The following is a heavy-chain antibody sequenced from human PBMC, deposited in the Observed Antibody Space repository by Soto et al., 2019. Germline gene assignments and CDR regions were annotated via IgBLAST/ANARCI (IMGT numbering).Heavy chain of an antibody. CDR2: ISISSRYI. J-gene: IGHJ6*02. V-gene: IGHV3-21*01. CDR3: ARARRYSYASGAYSYYYGMEG. D-gene: IGHD5-18*01. CDR1: GFTFSGES. Sequence: GGSVRLCCAASGFTFSGESINGVRHAPGKGLEWVSSISISSRYIYFADSVNGRFTISSDNAKNSLSLQMNSLRAEDTAVYYCARARRYSYASGAYSYYYGMEGCRQGHT.